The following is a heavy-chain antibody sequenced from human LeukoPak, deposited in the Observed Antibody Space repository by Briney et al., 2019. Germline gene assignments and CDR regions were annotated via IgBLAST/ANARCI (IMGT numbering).Heavy chain of an antibody. CDR3: ARGRGKIHYYYGMDV. CDR1: GYTFTSYD. Sequence: GASVKVSCKASGYTFTSYDINWVRQATGQGLKWMGWMNPNSGNTGYAQKFQGRVTMTRNTSISTAYMELSSLRSEDTAVYYCARGRGKIHYYYGMDVWGQGTTVTVSS. V-gene: IGHV1-8*01. D-gene: IGHD3-16*01. J-gene: IGHJ6*02. CDR2: MNPNSGNT.